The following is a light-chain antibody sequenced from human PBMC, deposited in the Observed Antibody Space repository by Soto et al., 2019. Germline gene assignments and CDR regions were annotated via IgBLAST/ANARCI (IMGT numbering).Light chain of an antibody. CDR2: GAS. V-gene: IGKV3-15*01. J-gene: IGKJ1*01. CDR1: QSVSSK. Sequence: EIVMTQSPATLSVSPGERATLSCRASQSVSSKLAWYQQKPGQAPRLLIHGASTRATGIPARFSGSGSGTEFTLTISSLQSEDFAVYYCQQYNNWPSWTFGQGTKVDI. CDR3: QQYNNWPSWT.